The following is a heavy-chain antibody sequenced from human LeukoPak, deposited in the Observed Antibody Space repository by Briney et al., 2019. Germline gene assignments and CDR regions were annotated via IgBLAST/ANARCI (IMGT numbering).Heavy chain of an antibody. J-gene: IGHJ3*02. D-gene: IGHD3-22*01. CDR1: GFTFNNYA. Sequence: GGSLRLSCVASGFTFNNYAMTWVRQAPGKGLEWVSAISGSGYSTYYADSVEGRFTISRDNSKNTLYLQMNSLRAEDTAVYYCATRSVVNLAFDIWGQGTMVTVSS. CDR2: ISGSGYST. CDR3: ATRSVVNLAFDI. V-gene: IGHV3-23*01.